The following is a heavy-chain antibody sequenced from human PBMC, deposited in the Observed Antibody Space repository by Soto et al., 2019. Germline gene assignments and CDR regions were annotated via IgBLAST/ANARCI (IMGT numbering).Heavy chain of an antibody. Sequence: SETLSLTCTVSGGSISSYYWSWIRQPPGKGLEWIGYIYYSGSTNYNPSLKSRVTISVDTSKNQFSLKLSSVTAADTAVYYCAREGSGWYFDYWGQGTLVTVSS. V-gene: IGHV4-59*01. J-gene: IGHJ4*02. D-gene: IGHD6-19*01. CDR1: GGSISSYY. CDR3: AREGSGWYFDY. CDR2: IYYSGST.